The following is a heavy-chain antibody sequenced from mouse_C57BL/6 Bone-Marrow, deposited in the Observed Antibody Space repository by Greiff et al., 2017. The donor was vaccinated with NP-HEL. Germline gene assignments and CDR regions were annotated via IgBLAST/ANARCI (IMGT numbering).Heavy chain of an antibody. D-gene: IGHD1-1*01. CDR3: ARVITTKEYYFDY. Sequence: EVKLMESGGGLVKPGGSLKLSCAASGFTFSSYAMSWVRQTPEKRLEWVATISDGGSYTYYPDNVKGRFTISRDNAKNNLYLQMSHLKSEDTAMYYCARVITTKEYYFDYWGQGTTLTVSS. V-gene: IGHV5-4*03. J-gene: IGHJ2*01. CDR1: GFTFSSYA. CDR2: ISDGGSYT.